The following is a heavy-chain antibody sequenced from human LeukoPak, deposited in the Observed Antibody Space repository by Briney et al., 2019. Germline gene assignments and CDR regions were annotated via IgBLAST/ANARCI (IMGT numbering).Heavy chain of an antibody. D-gene: IGHD3-22*01. Sequence: SVKVSCKASGGTFSSYAISWVQQAPGQGLEWMGGIIPIFGTANYAQKFQGRVTITADESTSTAYMELSSLRSEDTAVYYCASDYYDSNNYYYYYYMDVWGKGTTVTVSS. J-gene: IGHJ6*03. V-gene: IGHV1-69*13. CDR3: ASDYYDSNNYYYYYYMDV. CDR2: IIPIFGTA. CDR1: GGTFSSYA.